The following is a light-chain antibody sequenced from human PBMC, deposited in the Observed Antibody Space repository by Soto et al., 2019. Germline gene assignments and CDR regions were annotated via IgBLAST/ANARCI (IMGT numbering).Light chain of an antibody. CDR3: QNYDIAPWP. CDR2: GAS. J-gene: IGKJ1*01. CDR1: HDISNY. V-gene: IGKV1-27*01. Sequence: IHPTQYQYYLSASVGDRVTSTCRASHDISNYMAWYLQTPGKVPKLLIYGASTLKAGVPSRFSGSGYGAEFTLTISSLQPEDAAIYYCQNYDIAPWPFGQGSKVDIK.